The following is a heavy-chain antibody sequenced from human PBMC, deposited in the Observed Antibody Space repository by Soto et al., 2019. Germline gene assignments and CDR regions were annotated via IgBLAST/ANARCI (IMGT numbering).Heavy chain of an antibody. D-gene: IGHD3-3*01. J-gene: IGHJ6*02. CDR2: ISSSSSTI. Sequence: PGGSLRLSCAASGFTFSSYSMNWVRQAPGKGLEWVSYISSSSSTIYYADSVKGRFTISRDNAKNSLYLQMNSLRDEDTAVYYCARESKPYYDFWSGYYRTNYYYYGMDVWGQGTTVTVSS. CDR1: GFTFSSYS. CDR3: ARESKPYYDFWSGYYRTNYYYYGMDV. V-gene: IGHV3-48*02.